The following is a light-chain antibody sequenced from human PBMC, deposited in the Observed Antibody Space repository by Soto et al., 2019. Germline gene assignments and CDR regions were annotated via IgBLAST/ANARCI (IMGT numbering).Light chain of an antibody. CDR3: AAWDDSLNGWV. CDR2: NNN. J-gene: IGLJ3*02. CDR1: DSSIGSNT. Sequence: QSVLTQPPSGSGTPGQRVTISCSGSDSSIGSNTVNWYQHLPGTAPKLLIYNNNQRPSGVPDRFSGSKSGTSASLAISGLQSEDEADYFCAAWDDSLNGWVFGGGTKLTVL. V-gene: IGLV1-44*01.